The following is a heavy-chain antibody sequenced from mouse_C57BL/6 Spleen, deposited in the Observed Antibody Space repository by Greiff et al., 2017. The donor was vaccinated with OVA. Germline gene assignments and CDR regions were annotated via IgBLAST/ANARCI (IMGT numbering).Heavy chain of an antibody. V-gene: IGHV1-26*01. CDR2: INPNNGGT. Sequence: VQLQQSGPELVKPGASVKISCKASGYTFTDYYMNWVKQSHGQSLEWIGDINPNNGGTSYNQKFKGKATLTVDKSSSTAYMELRSLTSEDSAVYYCARYTLITTVGGFDYWGQGTTLTVAS. CDR3: ARYTLITTVGGFDY. J-gene: IGHJ2*01. CDR1: GYTFTDYY. D-gene: IGHD1-1*01.